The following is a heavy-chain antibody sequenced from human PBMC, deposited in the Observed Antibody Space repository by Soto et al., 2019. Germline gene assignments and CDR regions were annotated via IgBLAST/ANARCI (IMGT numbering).Heavy chain of an antibody. J-gene: IGHJ6*02. Sequence: SLRLSWAASGFTFSSYGMHWVRQAPGKGLEWVAVISYDGSNKYYADSVKGRFTISRDNSKNTLYLQMNSLRAEDTAVYYCAKDQLTAAADYYYYYGMYVWGQGTTVTVSS. CDR2: ISYDGSNK. CDR1: GFTFSSYG. CDR3: AKDQLTAAADYYYYYGMYV. V-gene: IGHV3-30*18. D-gene: IGHD6-13*01.